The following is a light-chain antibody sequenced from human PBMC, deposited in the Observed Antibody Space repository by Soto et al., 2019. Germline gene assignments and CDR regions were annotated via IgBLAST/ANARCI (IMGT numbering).Light chain of an antibody. CDR3: QQRSHWPACT. Sequence: EIVLTQSPATLSLAPVETATLSCRASQSVISYLACYQQKPGQAPSLLICDASNRATGIPARFSGSGSGTDFPLTISSLEPEDCAVYYCQQRSHWPACTFGHGTQVVSK. V-gene: IGKV3-11*01. CDR2: DAS. CDR1: QSVISY. J-gene: IGKJ1*01.